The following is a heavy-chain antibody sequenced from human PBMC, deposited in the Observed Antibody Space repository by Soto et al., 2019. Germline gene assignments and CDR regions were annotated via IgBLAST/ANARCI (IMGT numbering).Heavy chain of an antibody. CDR1: GGCFSSYY. CDR2: IYPGGGT. J-gene: IGHJ6*02. Sequence: SETLSLTCSVSGGCFSSYYWSWIRQPAGKGLEWIGRIYPGGGTNYNPSLKSRVTMSVDTSNNQFSLRVRSVTAADTAVYYCVRDCRMNRGGKCHNGIDVWGQGNTVTVSS. V-gene: IGHV4-4*07. CDR3: VRDCRMNRGGKCHNGIDV. D-gene: IGHD3-10*01.